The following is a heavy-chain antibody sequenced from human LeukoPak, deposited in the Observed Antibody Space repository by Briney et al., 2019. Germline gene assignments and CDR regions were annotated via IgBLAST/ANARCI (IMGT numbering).Heavy chain of an antibody. J-gene: IGHJ4*02. Sequence: PGRSLRLSCAASGFTFSSYGMHWVRQAPGKGLEWVAVISYDGSNKYYADSVKGRFTISRDNSKNTLYLQMNSLRAEDTAVYYCAKDGGIAAAGSLDYWGQGTLVTVSS. CDR3: AKDGGIAAAGSLDY. CDR1: GFTFSSYG. V-gene: IGHV3-30*18. CDR2: ISYDGSNK. D-gene: IGHD6-13*01.